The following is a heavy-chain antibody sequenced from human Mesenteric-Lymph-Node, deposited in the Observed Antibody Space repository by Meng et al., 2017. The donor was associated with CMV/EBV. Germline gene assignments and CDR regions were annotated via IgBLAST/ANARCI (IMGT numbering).Heavy chain of an antibody. Sequence: ASVKVSCKASGYTFTSYDMHWVRQAPGQGLEWMGVIDPSGGSTSYAQKFQGRVTMTRDTSTSTVYMELSSLRSEDTAVYYCARGTYGPLDQYEGGWYYFDYWGHGTLVTVSS. CDR2: IDPSGGST. D-gene: IGHD1/OR15-1a*01. CDR3: ARGTYGPLDQYEGGWYYFDY. CDR1: GYTFTSYD. J-gene: IGHJ4*01. V-gene: IGHV1-46*01.